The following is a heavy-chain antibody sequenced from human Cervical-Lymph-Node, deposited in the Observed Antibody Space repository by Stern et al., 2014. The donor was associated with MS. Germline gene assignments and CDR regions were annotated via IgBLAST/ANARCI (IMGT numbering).Heavy chain of an antibody. J-gene: IGHJ4*02. CDR2: IKSKTDGGTT. V-gene: IGHV3-15*01. Sequence: EVQLVESGGGLVKPGGSLRLSCAASGFTFSNAWMSWVRQAPGKGLEWVGSIKSKTDGGTTDYAAPVKGRFTISRDDSKNTLYLQMNSLKTEDTAVYYCTTDRGWGQGTLVTVSS. CDR1: GFTFSNAW. CDR3: TTDRG.